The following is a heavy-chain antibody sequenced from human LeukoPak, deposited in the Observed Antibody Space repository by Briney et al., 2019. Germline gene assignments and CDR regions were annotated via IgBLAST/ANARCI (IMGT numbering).Heavy chain of an antibody. CDR1: GFTFSSYS. Sequence: GGSLRLSCAASGFTFSSYSMNWVRQAPGKGLEWVSYISSSSTMYYADSVKGRFTISRDNAKNSLYLQMNSLRAEDTAVYYCARGNGYNLDAFDIWGQGTMVTVSS. CDR3: ARGNGYNLDAFDI. CDR2: ISSSSTM. J-gene: IGHJ3*02. V-gene: IGHV3-48*01. D-gene: IGHD5-24*01.